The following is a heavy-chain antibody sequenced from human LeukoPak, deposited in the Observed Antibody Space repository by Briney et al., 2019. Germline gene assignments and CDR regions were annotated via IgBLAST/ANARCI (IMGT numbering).Heavy chain of an antibody. CDR2: IYTSGST. D-gene: IGHD6-13*01. J-gene: IGHJ5*02. Sequence: PSETLSLTCTVSGVSISSYYLSWLRQPPPKGLEWIGYIYTSGSTNYNPSLKSRVTISVDTSKNQFSLKLSSVTAADTAVYYCARTAVNWFDPWGQGTLVTVSS. CDR3: ARTAVNWFDP. CDR1: GVSISSYY. V-gene: IGHV4-4*09.